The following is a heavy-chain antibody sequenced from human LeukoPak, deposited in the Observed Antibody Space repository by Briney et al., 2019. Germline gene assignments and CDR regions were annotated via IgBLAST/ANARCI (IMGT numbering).Heavy chain of an antibody. J-gene: IGHJ6*02. V-gene: IGHV3-74*01. Sequence: GGSLRLSCAASGFTFSYYSMNWVRQGPGKGLVWVSRVNSDGSSTSYADSVKGRFTISRDNAKNTVYLQMNSLRAEDTAVYYCARRFFSGMDVWGQGTTVTVSS. CDR1: GFTFSYYS. D-gene: IGHD3-3*01. CDR2: VNSDGSST. CDR3: ARRFFSGMDV.